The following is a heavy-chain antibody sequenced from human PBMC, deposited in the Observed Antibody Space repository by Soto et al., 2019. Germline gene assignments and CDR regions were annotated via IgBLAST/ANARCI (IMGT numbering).Heavy chain of an antibody. J-gene: IGHJ4*02. CDR2: ISGDGNDK. CDR1: GFIFRNFG. Sequence: QVQLVESGGGVVQPGRSLRLSCAASGFIFRNFGMHWFRRAPGKGLEWVATISGDGNDKYYPDSMKGRFTISRDNFNNTLYLQLNSLRPEDTAVYHCVQGASTAHQPLDSWGQGVLVTVSS. CDR3: VQGASTAHQPLDS. V-gene: IGHV3-30*03. D-gene: IGHD1-26*01.